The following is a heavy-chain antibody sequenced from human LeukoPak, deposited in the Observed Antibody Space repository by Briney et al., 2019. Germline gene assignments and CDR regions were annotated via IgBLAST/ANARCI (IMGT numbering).Heavy chain of an antibody. Sequence: SETLSLTCAVSGGSISSYYWSWIRQPPGKGLEWIGYIYYSGSTNYNPSLKSRVTISLDTSKNQFSLKLSSVTAADTAVYYCARSELLWFGGVNSGFDYWGQGTLVTVSS. CDR3: ARSELLWFGGVNSGFDY. V-gene: IGHV4-59*01. D-gene: IGHD3-10*01. CDR1: GGSISSYY. CDR2: IYYSGST. J-gene: IGHJ4*02.